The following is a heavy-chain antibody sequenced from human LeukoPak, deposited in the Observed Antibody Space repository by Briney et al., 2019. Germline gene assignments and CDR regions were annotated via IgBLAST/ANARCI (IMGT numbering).Heavy chain of an antibody. CDR3: ARVPKRGYSYGFGY. J-gene: IGHJ4*01. CDR1: VYTFTSYD. V-gene: IGHV1-8*01. CDR2: MNPNSGNT. D-gene: IGHD5-18*01. Sequence: EASVKVSCKASVYTFTSYDINWVRHATGQGLEWMGWMNPNSGNTGYAQKFQGRDTMTRNTSISTAYMELTSLRSGDTAVYYCARVPKRGYSYGFGYWGQGTLVTVSS.